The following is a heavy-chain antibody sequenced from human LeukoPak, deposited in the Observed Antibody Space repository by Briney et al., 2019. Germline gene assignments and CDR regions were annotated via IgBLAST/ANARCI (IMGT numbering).Heavy chain of an antibody. CDR2: INPNSGGT. Sequence: GASVKVSCKASGYTSTGYYMHWVRQAPGQRLGWMGWINPNSGGTNYTQKFQGRVTMTRDASISTAYMELSMLRSDDTAVYYCARSLYARVMTTVTDDAFDIWGQGTMVTVSS. D-gene: IGHD4-17*01. J-gene: IGHJ3*02. V-gene: IGHV1-2*02. CDR1: GYTSTGYY. CDR3: ARSLYARVMTTVTDDAFDI.